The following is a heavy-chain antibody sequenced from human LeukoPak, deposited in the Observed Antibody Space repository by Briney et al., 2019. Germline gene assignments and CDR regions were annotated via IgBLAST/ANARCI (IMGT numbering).Heavy chain of an antibody. Sequence: PGGSLRLSCAASGFTVSSNYMSWVRQAPGKGLEWVSVIYSGGSTYYADSVKGRFTISRDNSKSTLYLQMNSLRAEDTAVYYCARVEKLLRYYYYYYYMDVWGKGTTVTVSS. V-gene: IGHV3-53*01. D-gene: IGHD1-26*01. J-gene: IGHJ6*03. CDR2: IYSGGST. CDR3: ARVEKLLRYYYYYYYMDV. CDR1: GFTVSSNY.